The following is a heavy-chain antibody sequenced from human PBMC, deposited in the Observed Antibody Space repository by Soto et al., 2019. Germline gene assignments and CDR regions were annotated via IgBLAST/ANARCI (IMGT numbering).Heavy chain of an antibody. CDR2: ISWNSDNI. V-gene: IGHV3-9*01. J-gene: IGHJ4*02. CDR1: GFTFDDYG. CDR3: TGSRGYSFLYYFDY. D-gene: IGHD5-18*01. Sequence: GGSLRLSCAASGFTFDDYGMHWVRQVPGKGLEWVSSISWNSDNIGYADSVKGRFTISRDNAKNSLYLQMNSLRAEDTALYYCTGSRGYSFLYYFDYWGQGTLVTVSS.